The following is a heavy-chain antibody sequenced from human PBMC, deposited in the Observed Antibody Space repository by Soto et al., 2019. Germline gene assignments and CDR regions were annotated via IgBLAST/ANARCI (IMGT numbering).Heavy chain of an antibody. CDR3: VRGAYSAYFN. J-gene: IGHJ4*02. Sequence: EVQLVESGGDLVQSGGSLRLSCAASGFTFSSYWMHWVRQVPGKGLVCVSHMNRDGSITTYADSVKGRFTISRDNAKNTLYLQMNSLRDEDTAVYYCVRGAYSAYFNWGQGTLVIVSS. V-gene: IGHV3-74*01. CDR1: GFTFSSYW. CDR2: MNRDGSIT. D-gene: IGHD5-12*01.